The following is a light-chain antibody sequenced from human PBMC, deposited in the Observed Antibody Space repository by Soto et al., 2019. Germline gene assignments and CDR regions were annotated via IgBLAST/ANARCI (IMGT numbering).Light chain of an antibody. J-gene: IGKJ1*01. CDR3: QQYGSSVWT. V-gene: IGKV3-20*01. Sequence: EIVLTQSPGTLSLSPGEGATLSCRASQTVPSNYLAWYQQKSGQTPRLLIYSASSRATGIPDRFSGSGSGTDFTLTVSRLEPEDFAVYYCQQYGSSVWTFGQGTKVDIK. CDR2: SAS. CDR1: QTVPSNY.